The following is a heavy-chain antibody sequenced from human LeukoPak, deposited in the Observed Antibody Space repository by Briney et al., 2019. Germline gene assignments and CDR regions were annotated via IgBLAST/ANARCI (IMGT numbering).Heavy chain of an antibody. J-gene: IGHJ5*02. Sequence: GGSLRLSCAASGFTFSNYGMSWVRQAPGKGLEWVSIISDSGGTTYYADSVKGRFTISRDNSKNTLYLQMNSLRAEDTAVYYCAKFIVGATTDDWFDPWGQGTLVTVSS. CDR1: GFTFSNYG. V-gene: IGHV3-23*01. D-gene: IGHD1-26*01. CDR3: AKFIVGATTDDWFDP. CDR2: ISDSGGTT.